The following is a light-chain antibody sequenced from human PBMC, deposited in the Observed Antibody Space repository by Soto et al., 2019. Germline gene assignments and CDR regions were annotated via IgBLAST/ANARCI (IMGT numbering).Light chain of an antibody. CDR3: QKFNTAPLT. V-gene: IGKV1-27*01. CDR1: QDISVY. CDR2: SAS. J-gene: IGKJ5*01. Sequence: DIQMTQSPSSLSASVGDRVTITCRASQDISVYLAWYQQKPGKVPKLLIYSASTLKSGAPSRFSGSGSGTDSTLTISSPQPEDVATYFCQKFNTAPLTFGQGTRLEIK.